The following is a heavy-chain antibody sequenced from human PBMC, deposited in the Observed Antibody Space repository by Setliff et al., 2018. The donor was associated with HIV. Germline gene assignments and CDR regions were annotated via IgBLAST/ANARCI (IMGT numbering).Heavy chain of an antibody. CDR1: GYSFTNYD. Sequence: ASVKVSCKASGYSFTNYDIHWVRQAAGQGLEWMGWMNPNTGDTGYAPKVQGRVSMTRDTSISTAYMALSSLRSEDAAVYYCARRPCDRASCSFDFWGQGTLVTVSS. D-gene: IGHD2-2*01. CDR3: ARRPCDRASCSFDF. CDR2: MNPNTGDT. J-gene: IGHJ4*02. V-gene: IGHV1-8*02.